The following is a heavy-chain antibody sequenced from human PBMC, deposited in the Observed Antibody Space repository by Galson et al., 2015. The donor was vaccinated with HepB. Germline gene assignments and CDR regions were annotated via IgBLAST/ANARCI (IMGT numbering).Heavy chain of an antibody. CDR1: GFTFSSYG. Sequence: SLRLSCAASGFTFSSYGMHWVRQAPGKGLEYVSAISSNGGSTYYADSVKGRFTISRDNSKNTLYLQMSSLRAEDTAVYYCVKQGAALPDFDYWGQGTLVTVSS. V-gene: IGHV3-64D*06. CDR2: ISSNGGST. D-gene: IGHD6-6*01. CDR3: VKQGAALPDFDY. J-gene: IGHJ4*02.